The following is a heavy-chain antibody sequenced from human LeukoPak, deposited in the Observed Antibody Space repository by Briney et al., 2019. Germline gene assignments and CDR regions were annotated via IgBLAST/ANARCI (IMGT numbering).Heavy chain of an antibody. Sequence: SETLSLTCIVSGGSISTYYWSWIRQFPGKGLEWIGHVSYTGITNNNPSLKSRGIISVDTSKNQFSLRLTSVTTADTAVYYCARDKSGAEAFEIWGQGTMVTVSS. CDR2: VSYTGIT. J-gene: IGHJ3*02. V-gene: IGHV4-59*01. CDR3: ARDKSGAEAFEI. CDR1: GGSISTYY. D-gene: IGHD1-14*01.